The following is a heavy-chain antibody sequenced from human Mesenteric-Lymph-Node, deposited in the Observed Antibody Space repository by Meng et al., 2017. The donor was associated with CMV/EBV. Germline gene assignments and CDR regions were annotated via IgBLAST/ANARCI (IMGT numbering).Heavy chain of an antibody. CDR1: DGSFTNYY. D-gene: IGHD2-2*01. J-gene: IGHJ4*02. Sequence: ESLKISCTIYDGSFTNYYWSWIRQPPGKGLEWIGEINDSGSANYNPSLKSRVTISVDTSKSQFSLKVRSVTAADTAVYYCATAPIYQLPTYWGQETLVTVSS. V-gene: IGHV4-34*01. CDR2: INDSGSA. CDR3: ATAPIYQLPTY.